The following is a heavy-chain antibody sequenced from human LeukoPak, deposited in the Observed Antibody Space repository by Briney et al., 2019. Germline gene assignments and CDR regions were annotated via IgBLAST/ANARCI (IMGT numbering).Heavy chain of an antibody. D-gene: IGHD2-8*01. J-gene: IGHJ6*02. CDR1: GFTFSSYA. V-gene: IGHV3-30-3*01. CDR2: ISYDGSNK. CDR3: ARGPERTDVGTRYYYDMDV. Sequence: PGRSLRLSCAASGFTFSSYAMHWVRHAPGKGLEWVAVISYDGSNKYYADSVKGRFTISRDNSKNTLYLQMNSLRAEDTAVYYCARGPERTDVGTRYYYDMDVWGQGTTVTVSS.